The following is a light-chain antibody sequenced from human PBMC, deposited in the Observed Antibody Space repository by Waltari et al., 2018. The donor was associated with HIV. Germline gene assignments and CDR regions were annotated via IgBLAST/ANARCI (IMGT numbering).Light chain of an antibody. V-gene: IGKV1-39*01. Sequence: DIQMTQSPSSLSASVGDRVTITCRASQSISTYLHCFQQKPGKAPKLLIYDASTLQSGVPSRFSGSRSGTDFTLTISNLQPDDFATYCCQPSDAIVWTFGQGTKVEIK. J-gene: IGKJ1*01. CDR1: QSISTY. CDR3: QPSDAIVWT. CDR2: DAS.